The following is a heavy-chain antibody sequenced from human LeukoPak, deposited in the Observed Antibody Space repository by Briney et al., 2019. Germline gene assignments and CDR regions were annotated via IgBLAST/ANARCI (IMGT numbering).Heavy chain of an antibody. Sequence: GGSLRLSCAASGFTSSSYWMNWVRQAPGKGLEWVANIKQDGSEKYYVDSVKGRFTISRDNAKNSLYLQMNGLRAEDTAVYYCTRDSVGDSYADYWGQGTLVTVSS. D-gene: IGHD5-18*01. CDR2: IKQDGSEK. V-gene: IGHV3-7*03. CDR3: TRDSVGDSYADY. J-gene: IGHJ4*02. CDR1: GFTSSSYW.